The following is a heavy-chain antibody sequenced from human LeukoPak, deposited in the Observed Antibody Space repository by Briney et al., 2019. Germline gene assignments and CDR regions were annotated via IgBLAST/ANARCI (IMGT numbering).Heavy chain of an antibody. D-gene: IGHD6-6*01. Sequence: GGSLRLSCAASGFTFSSYGMHWVRQAPGKGLEWVAFIRYDGSNKYYADSVKGRFTISRDNSKNTLYLQMNSLRAEDTAVYYCAKDSIRIAARAEYFQHWGQGTLVTVSS. CDR1: GFTFSSYG. V-gene: IGHV3-30*02. CDR2: IRYDGSNK. J-gene: IGHJ1*01. CDR3: AKDSIRIAARAEYFQH.